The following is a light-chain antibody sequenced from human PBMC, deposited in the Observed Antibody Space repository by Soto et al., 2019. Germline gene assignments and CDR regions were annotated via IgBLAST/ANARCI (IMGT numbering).Light chain of an antibody. V-gene: IGLV3-21*02. CDR3: QVWDSSSDHPV. Sequence: SYELTQPPSVSVAPGQTARITCGGRNIGSKSVHWYQQKPGQAPVLVVYDYDGRPSGNRERFSGSHSGNTAALTISSVEAGDEADYYCQVWDSSSDHPVFGGGTKLTVL. J-gene: IGLJ3*02. CDR1: NIGSKS. CDR2: DYD.